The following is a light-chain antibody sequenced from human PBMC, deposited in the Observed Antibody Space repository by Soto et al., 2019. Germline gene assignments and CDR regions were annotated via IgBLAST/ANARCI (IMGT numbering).Light chain of an antibody. CDR1: QGISSY. CDR2: GAS. Sequence: DIQLTQSPSFLSASVGDRVTITCRASQGISSYLAWYQQKAGKAPKLLIYGASTLQSGVPSRFSGSGSGTEFTLTISSLQPEDFATYYCQQLISYPLTFGGGTKVDLK. V-gene: IGKV1-9*01. CDR3: QQLISYPLT. J-gene: IGKJ4*01.